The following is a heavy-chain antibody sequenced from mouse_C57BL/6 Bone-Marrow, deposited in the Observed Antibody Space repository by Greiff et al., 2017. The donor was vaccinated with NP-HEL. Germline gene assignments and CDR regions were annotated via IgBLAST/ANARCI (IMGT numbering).Heavy chain of an antibody. V-gene: IGHV1-50*01. J-gene: IGHJ1*03. CDR1: GYTFTSYW. CDR3: AREEYDAYWYVDV. D-gene: IGHD2-14*01. Sequence: VQLQQPGAELVKPGASVKLSCKASGYTFTSYWMQWVKQRPGQGLEWIGEIDPSDSYTNYNQKFKGKATLTVDTSSSTAYMQLSSLTSEDSAVYYCAREEYDAYWYVDVWGTGTTVTVSS. CDR2: IDPSDSYT.